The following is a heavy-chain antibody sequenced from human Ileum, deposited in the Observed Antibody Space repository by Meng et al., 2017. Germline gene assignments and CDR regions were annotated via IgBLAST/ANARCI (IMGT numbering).Heavy chain of an antibody. V-gene: IGHV1-3*01. D-gene: IGHD6-13*01. Sequence: QVQLVQSGAEVKKPGASVKVSCKASGYTFTSYTMHWVRQAPGQRLEWMGWINAANGNTKYSQKFQGRVTITGDTSASTASMELNSLRSGDTAIYFCAREINRGSSWFDYWGQGTLVTVSS. J-gene: IGHJ4*02. CDR1: GYTFTSYT. CDR2: INAANGNT. CDR3: AREINRGSSWFDY.